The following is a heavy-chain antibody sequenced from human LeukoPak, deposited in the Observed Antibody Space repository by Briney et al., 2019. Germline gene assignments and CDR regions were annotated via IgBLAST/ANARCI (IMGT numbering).Heavy chain of an antibody. CDR1: GFTFSSYA. J-gene: IGHJ4*02. CDR3: AKDQYSGSYYAFDY. CDR2: ISGSGGST. V-gene: IGHV3-23*01. Sequence: PGGSLRLSCAASGFTFSSYAMSWVRQAPGKGLEWISAISGSGGSTYYADSVKGRFTISRDNSKNTLYLQMNSLRAEDTAVYYCAKDQYSGSYYAFDYWGQGTLVTVSS. D-gene: IGHD1-26*01.